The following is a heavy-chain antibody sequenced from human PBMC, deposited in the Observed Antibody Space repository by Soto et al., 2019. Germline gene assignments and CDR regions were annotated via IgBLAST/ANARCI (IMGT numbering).Heavy chain of an antibody. CDR3: TSPRIAVAGMFWYFDL. Sequence: EVQLVESGGGVVHPGGSLKLSCAASGFSFSGSAMHWVRQASGRGLEWIGRIRSKANAHATAYTASVKGRFTISRDDSKSMAYLEMNDLKAEDTAVYFCTSPRIAVAGMFWYFDLWGRGTLVTVAA. CDR1: GFSFSGSA. CDR2: IRSKANAHAT. V-gene: IGHV3-73*01. J-gene: IGHJ2*01. D-gene: IGHD6-19*01.